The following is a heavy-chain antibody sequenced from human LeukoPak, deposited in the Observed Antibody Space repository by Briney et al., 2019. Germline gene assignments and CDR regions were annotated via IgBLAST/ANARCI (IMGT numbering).Heavy chain of an antibody. V-gene: IGHV3-9*02. CDR2: ISWNSGSI. Sequence: GRSLRLSCAASGFTSDDYAMHWVRQAPARGLEWVSGISWNSGSIGYADSVKGRFTISRDDAKNSLYLQMNSLRAEDTAFYYCTKGRGGGTAYCFDYWGQGILVTVSP. CDR1: GFTSDDYA. CDR3: TKGRGGGTAYCFDY. J-gene: IGHJ4*02. D-gene: IGHD1-26*01.